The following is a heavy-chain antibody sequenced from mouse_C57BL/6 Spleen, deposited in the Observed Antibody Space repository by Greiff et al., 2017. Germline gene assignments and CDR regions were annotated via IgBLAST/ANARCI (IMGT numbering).Heavy chain of an antibody. D-gene: IGHD1-1*01. CDR3: ARSVYGLYYFDY. CDR2: IVPNSGGT. CDR1: GYTFTSYW. Sequence: QVQLQQPGAELVKPGASVKLSCKASGYTFTSYWMHWVKQRPGRGLEWIGRIVPNSGGTKYNEKFKSKATLTVDKPSSTAYMQLNSLTSEDSAVYYCARSVYGLYYFDYWGQGTTLTVSS. J-gene: IGHJ2*01. V-gene: IGHV1-72*01.